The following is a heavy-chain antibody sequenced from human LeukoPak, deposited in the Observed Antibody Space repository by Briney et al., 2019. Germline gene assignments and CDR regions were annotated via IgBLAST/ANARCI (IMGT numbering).Heavy chain of an antibody. D-gene: IGHD3-10*01. CDR3: ATTFSPVYYGSGTYWDYYGMDV. J-gene: IGHJ6*02. CDR1: GYSFTSFW. Sequence: GESLKISCKGSGYSFTSFWIGWVRQMPGKGLEWMGIIYPGDSDTRYSPSFQGQVTISADKSISTAYLQWSSLKASDTAMYYCATTFSPVYYGSGTYWDYYGMDVWGQGTTVTVSS. CDR2: IYPGDSDT. V-gene: IGHV5-51*01.